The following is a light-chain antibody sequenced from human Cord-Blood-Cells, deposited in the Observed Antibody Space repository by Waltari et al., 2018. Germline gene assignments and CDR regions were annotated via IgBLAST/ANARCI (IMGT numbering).Light chain of an antibody. CDR2: AAS. J-gene: IGKJ2*01. CDR1: QSISSY. Sequence: DIQMTQSPSSLSASVGDRVTITCRASQSISSYLNWYQQKPGKAPKLLIYAASRLQSGVPSRFSGSGSETDFTLNISSLQPEDFATYHCQQSYSTPDTVGQGTKQEIK. V-gene: IGKV1-39*01. CDR3: QQSYSTPDT.